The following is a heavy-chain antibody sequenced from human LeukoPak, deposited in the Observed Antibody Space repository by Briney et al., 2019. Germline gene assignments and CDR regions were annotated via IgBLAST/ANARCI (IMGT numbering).Heavy chain of an antibody. CDR1: GGSVSSGSYY. V-gene: IGHV4-61*01. J-gene: IGHJ4*02. Sequence: SSETLSLTCAVSGGSVSSGSYYWSWIRQPPGKELEWIGYIYYSGSTNYNPSLKSRVTISVDTSKNQFSLKLSSVTAADTAVYYCVRVEYYASDSWGQGTLVTVSS. CDR3: VRVEYYASDS. D-gene: IGHD3-10*01. CDR2: IYYSGST.